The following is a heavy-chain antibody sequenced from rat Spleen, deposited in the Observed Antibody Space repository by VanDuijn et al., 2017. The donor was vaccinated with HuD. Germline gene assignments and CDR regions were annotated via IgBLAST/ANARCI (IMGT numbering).Heavy chain of an antibody. CDR2: ISTGGGNT. J-gene: IGHJ3*01. CDR1: GFTFSKYW. CDR3: AKENYGGPRGWFAY. D-gene: IGHD1-11*01. Sequence: EVQLVETGGGLVQPGRSLKLSCVAAGFTFSKYWMYWVRRAPGKGLEWVASISTGGGNTYYRDSVKGRFTISRDNAKSTLYLQMDSLRSEDTATYYCAKENYGGPRGWFAYWGQGTLVTVSS. V-gene: IGHV5-58*01.